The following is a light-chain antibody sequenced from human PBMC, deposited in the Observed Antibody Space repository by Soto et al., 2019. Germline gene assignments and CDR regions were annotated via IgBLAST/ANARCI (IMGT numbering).Light chain of an antibody. CDR2: NNN. Sequence: QPVLTQPPSASGTPGQGVTISCSGSSSNIGSNYVYWHQQLPGTAPKLLIYNNNQRPSGVPDRFSASKSGTSASLAIRGLRSDDEADYYCSSWDGSLSGYVFGAGTKLTVL. V-gene: IGLV1-47*02. J-gene: IGLJ1*01. CDR3: SSWDGSLSGYV. CDR1: SSNIGSNY.